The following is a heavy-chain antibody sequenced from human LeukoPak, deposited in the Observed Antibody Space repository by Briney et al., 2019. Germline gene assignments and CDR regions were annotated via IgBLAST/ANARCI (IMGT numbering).Heavy chain of an antibody. CDR2: IKEDGGEK. V-gene: IGHV3-7*05. Sequence: GGSLRLSCAASGXTFSSYWMSWVRQAPGKGLEWVANIKEDGGEKYSVDSVKGRFTISRDNAKNSLYLQMNSLRGEDTAVYYCARDIDFRFDYWGQGTLVTVSS. CDR3: ARDIDFRFDY. CDR1: GXTFSSYW. J-gene: IGHJ4*02.